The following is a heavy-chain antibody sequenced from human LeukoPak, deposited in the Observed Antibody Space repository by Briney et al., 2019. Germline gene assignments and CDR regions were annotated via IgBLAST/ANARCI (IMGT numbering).Heavy chain of an antibody. CDR3: ARDRSNCFDP. V-gene: IGHV3-30*03. J-gene: IGHJ5*02. CDR2: ISYDGSDR. CDR1: GFTFSNYG. Sequence: GGSLRLSCAASGFTFSNYGMHWVRQAPGKGLEGGAVISYDGSDRFYTDSVKGRFTISRDTSTNTLYLQMNTLRPEDTAVYYCARDRSNCFDPWGQGTLVTVSS.